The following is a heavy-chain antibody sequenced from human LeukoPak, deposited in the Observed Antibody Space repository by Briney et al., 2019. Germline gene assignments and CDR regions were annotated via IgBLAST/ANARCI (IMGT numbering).Heavy chain of an antibody. J-gene: IGHJ4*02. CDR2: ISSFSGTI. CDR1: GFTFDDYA. CDR3: ARVPPLGANFDY. Sequence: GGSLRLSCAASGFTFDDYAMHWARQAPGKGLEWVSYISSFSGTIYYADSVKGRFTISRDNAKNSLYLQMNSLRAEDTALYYCARVPPLGANFDYWGQGTLVTVSS. V-gene: IGHV3-9*01. D-gene: IGHD1-26*01.